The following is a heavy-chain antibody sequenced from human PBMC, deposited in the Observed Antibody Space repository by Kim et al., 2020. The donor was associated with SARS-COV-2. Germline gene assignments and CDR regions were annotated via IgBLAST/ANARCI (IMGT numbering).Heavy chain of an antibody. V-gene: IGHV4-61*02. J-gene: IGHJ5*02. Sequence: GSNDYNPSLKSRVTISVDTAKNQFSLKLSSMTAADTAIYYCARGGRWFDPWGQGTLVTVSS. CDR2: GSN. CDR3: ARGGRWFDP.